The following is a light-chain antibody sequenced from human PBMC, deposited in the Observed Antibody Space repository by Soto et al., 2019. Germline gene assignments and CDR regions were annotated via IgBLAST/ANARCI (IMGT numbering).Light chain of an antibody. CDR2: EVI. CDR3: ASHADNNNLL. Sequence: QSALTQPPSASGSPGQSVTISCTGTSSDVGGYNYVSWYQPHPGKAPKLMIYEVIKRPSGVPDRFSGSKSGNTASLTVSGLQAEDEADYYGASHADNNNLLFGGGTKVTVL. J-gene: IGLJ2*01. CDR1: SSDVGGYNY. V-gene: IGLV2-8*01.